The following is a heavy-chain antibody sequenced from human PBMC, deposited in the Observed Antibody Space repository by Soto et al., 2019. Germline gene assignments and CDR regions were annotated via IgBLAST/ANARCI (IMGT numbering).Heavy chain of an antibody. Sequence: QVQLVQSGAEVKKPGSSVKVSCKASGYTFTTFGISWVRQAPGQGLEWLGGIIPVFAKTTYAQKFRGRITLTADEATSTAYTELSRLTSDDTAIYYCAREGGGEYDSASYKPWWFDPWGHGTLVTVSS. V-gene: IGHV1-69*01. D-gene: IGHD2-21*01. CDR3: AREGGGEYDSASYKPWWFDP. CDR2: IIPVFAKT. J-gene: IGHJ5*02. CDR1: GYTFTTFG.